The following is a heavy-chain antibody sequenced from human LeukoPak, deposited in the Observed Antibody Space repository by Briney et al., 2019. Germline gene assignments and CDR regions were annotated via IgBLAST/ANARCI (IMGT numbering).Heavy chain of an antibody. CDR1: GFTFSSCA. V-gene: IGHV3-23*01. CDR2: ISGSGGST. J-gene: IGHJ5*02. Sequence: GGSLRLSCAASGFTFSSCAMSWVRQAPGKGLEWVSAISGSGGSTYYADSVKGWFTISRDNSKNTLYLQMNSPRAEDTAVYYCAKGGPSRGYCSGGSCYRPRWFDPWGQGTLVTVSS. D-gene: IGHD2-15*01. CDR3: AKGGPSRGYCSGGSCYRPRWFDP.